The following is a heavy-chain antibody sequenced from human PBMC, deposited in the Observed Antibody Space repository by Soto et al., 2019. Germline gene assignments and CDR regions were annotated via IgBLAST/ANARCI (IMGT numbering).Heavy chain of an antibody. J-gene: IGHJ5*02. CDR1: GGTFSSYA. V-gene: IGHV1-69*13. Sequence: ASVKVSCKASGGTFSSYAISWVRQAPGQGLEWMGGIIPIFGTANYAQKFQGRVTITADESTSTAYMELSSLRSEDTAVYYCARIRQAMILLNWFDPWGQGTLVTVSS. CDR3: ARIRQAMILLNWFDP. CDR2: IIPIFGTA. D-gene: IGHD3-22*01.